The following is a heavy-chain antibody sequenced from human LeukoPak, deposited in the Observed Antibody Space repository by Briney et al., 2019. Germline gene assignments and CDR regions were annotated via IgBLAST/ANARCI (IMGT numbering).Heavy chain of an antibody. J-gene: IGHJ5*02. CDR2: VYYSGNT. CDR3: ARDLARGWFDP. Sequence: SETLSLTCTVSGGSFSSSNYYWGWIRQPPGKGLECIGSVYYSGNTYYNPSLKSRVTISVDTSKNQFSLKLSSVTAADTAVYYCARDLARGWFDPWGQGTLVTVSS. V-gene: IGHV4-39*07. CDR1: GGSFSSSNYY.